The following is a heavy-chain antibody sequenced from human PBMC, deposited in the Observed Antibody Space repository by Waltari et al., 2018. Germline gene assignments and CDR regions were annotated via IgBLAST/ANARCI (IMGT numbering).Heavy chain of an antibody. CDR2: CDPIGGVA. Sequence: HVELVQSETEAKKPGASVRISCKVSGFSLRDLSRHWVRHVPGKGLQWLGCCDPIGGVAVYCPLFHGRVTWPDDFSTGTTFMEMTYLESGDTATYSCATARRGTVGNGFDAWGQGTLVSVST. CDR1: GFSLRDLS. V-gene: IGHV1-24*01. CDR3: ATARRGTVGNGFDA. J-gene: IGHJ5*02. D-gene: IGHD1-1*01.